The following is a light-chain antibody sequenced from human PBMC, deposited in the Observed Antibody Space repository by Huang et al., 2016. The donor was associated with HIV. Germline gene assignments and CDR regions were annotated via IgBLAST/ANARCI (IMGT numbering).Light chain of an antibody. CDR3: QYYNNWPPRGT. Sequence: EIVMTQSPATLSVSPGQRASLGCRASQSVSGNITWYQQKPGQAPRLRICDTCTRATGVPPRCTGSVSGAEFTLTISSLQSEDSALYFCQYYNNWPPRGTFGQGTKVEIK. V-gene: IGKV3-15*01. J-gene: IGKJ1*01. CDR2: DTC. CDR1: QSVSGN.